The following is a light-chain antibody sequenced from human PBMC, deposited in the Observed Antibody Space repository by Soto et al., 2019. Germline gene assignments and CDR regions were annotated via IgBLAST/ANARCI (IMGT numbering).Light chain of an antibody. Sequence: EIVMTQSPATLSVSPGERATLSCRASQSVSSNLAWYQQKPGQAPRLLIYDASTRATGIPDRFSGSGSGTDFTLTISRLEPEDFGVYYCQQYGSSYWTFGQGTKVDIK. CDR3: QQYGSSYWT. J-gene: IGKJ1*01. CDR1: QSVSSN. CDR2: DAS. V-gene: IGKV3-20*01.